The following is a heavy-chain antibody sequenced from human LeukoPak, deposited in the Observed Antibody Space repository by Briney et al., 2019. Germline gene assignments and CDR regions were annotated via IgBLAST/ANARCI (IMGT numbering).Heavy chain of an antibody. CDR1: GFTFDDYA. CDR2: ISWNSGSI. D-gene: IGHD6-13*01. CDR3: ARGYSSSGLPDY. J-gene: IGHJ4*02. V-gene: IGHV3-9*01. Sequence: GGSLRLSCAASGFTFDDYAMHWVRQAPGKGLEWVSGISWNSGSIGYADSVKGRFTISRDNAKNSLYLLMNSLRAEDTAVYYCARGYSSSGLPDYWGQGTLVTVSS.